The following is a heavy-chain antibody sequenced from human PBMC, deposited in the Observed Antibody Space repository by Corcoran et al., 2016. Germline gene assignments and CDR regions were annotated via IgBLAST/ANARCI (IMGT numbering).Heavy chain of an antibody. CDR2: INHSGST. J-gene: IGHJ5*02. CDR3: ARGRREGWCDP. CDR1: GGSFSGYY. D-gene: IGHD1-26*01. V-gene: IGHV4-34*01. Sequence: QVQLQQWGAGLLKPSETLSLTCAVYGGSFSGYYWSWIRQPPGKGLEWIGEINHSGSTNYNPSLKSRVTISVDTAKNQFSLMLSSVTAADTAVNYWARGRREGWCDPGGQGTLVTVSS.